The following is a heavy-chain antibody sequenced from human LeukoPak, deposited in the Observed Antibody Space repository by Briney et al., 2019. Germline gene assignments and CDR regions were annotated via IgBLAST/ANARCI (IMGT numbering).Heavy chain of an antibody. V-gene: IGHV3-74*01. Sequence: GGSLRLSCAASGFTFSSYWMHWVRQGPGKGLVWVSRISTDGSSTDYADSVRGRFTLSRDKSKNTLYLQMNSLRAEDTAVYYCAKDARRSSGWWFFDHWGQGTLVTVSS. CDR1: GFTFSSYW. CDR2: ISTDGSST. CDR3: AKDARRSSGWWFFDH. J-gene: IGHJ4*02. D-gene: IGHD6-19*01.